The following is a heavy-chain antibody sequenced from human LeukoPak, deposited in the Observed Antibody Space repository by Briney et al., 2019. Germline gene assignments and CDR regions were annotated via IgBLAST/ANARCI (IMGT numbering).Heavy chain of an antibody. V-gene: IGHV4-34*01. Sequence: PSETLSLTSAVYGGSFCGYYWSWMRPPPGKGREWSVETNHSGSTYYNPSHKSRVTISEDTSKNHFSLKLSSVTAADTAVYYCARGPGGRYSSSRDYWGQGTLVTVSS. CDR2: TNHSGST. J-gene: IGHJ4*02. D-gene: IGHD6-13*01. CDR1: GGSFCGYY. CDR3: ARGPGGRYSSSRDY.